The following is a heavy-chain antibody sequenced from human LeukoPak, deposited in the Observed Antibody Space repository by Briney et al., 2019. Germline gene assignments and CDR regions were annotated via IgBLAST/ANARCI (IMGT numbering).Heavy chain of an antibody. CDR2: INYDGSKE. J-gene: IGHJ6*03. D-gene: IGHD2-2*01. V-gene: IGHV3-30*02. CDR1: GFTFSSYS. Sequence: PGGSLRLSCAASGFTFSSYSMNWVRQAPGKGLEWVTIINYDGSKEYYADSVKGRFTISRDSSKNTLYLQMNSLRAEDTAVYYCAKDEVVPSYYYIDVWGKGTTVTVSS. CDR3: AKDEVVPSYYYIDV.